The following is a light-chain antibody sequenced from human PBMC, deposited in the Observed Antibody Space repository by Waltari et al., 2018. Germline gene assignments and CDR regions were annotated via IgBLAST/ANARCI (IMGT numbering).Light chain of an antibody. J-gene: IGKJ2*01. CDR2: KAS. CDR1: QSINSR. V-gene: IGKV1-5*03. CDR3: QQYDSFPYT. Sequence: DIQMTQSPSTLSASIGDRVTFTCRASQSINSRLAWYQKKPGKAPKLLIYKASNLDSGVPSRFSGSGSGAEFTVTISSLQPDDLATYYCQQYDSFPYTFGQGTKLEIK.